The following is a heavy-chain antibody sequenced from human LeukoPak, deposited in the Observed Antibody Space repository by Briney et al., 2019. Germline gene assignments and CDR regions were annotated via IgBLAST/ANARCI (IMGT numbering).Heavy chain of an antibody. Sequence: ASVKVSCKASGGTFSSYAISWVRQAPGQGREWMGGIIPIFGTANYAQKFQSRVTITTDESTSTAYMELSSLRSEDTAVYYCARAMVVVVTAAFDIWGQGTMVTVSS. D-gene: IGHD2-21*02. CDR1: GGTFSSYA. CDR2: IIPIFGTA. CDR3: ARAMVVVVTAAFDI. V-gene: IGHV1-69*05. J-gene: IGHJ3*02.